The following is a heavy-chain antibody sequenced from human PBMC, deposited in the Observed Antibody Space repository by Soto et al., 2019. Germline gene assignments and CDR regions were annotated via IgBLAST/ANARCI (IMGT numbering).Heavy chain of an antibody. CDR1: SFTFTSSA. J-gene: IGHJ6*02. Sequence: SAKVSFKASSFTFTSSALQWVRQARGQRLEWIGWIVVGSGNTNYAQKFQERVTITRDMSTSTAYMELSSLRSEDTAVYYCAVGYSDYDFAVAGGYYYGMDVWGQGTTVTVSS. CDR3: AVGYSDYDFAVAGGYYYGMDV. D-gene: IGHD5-12*01. CDR2: IVVGSGNT. V-gene: IGHV1-58*01.